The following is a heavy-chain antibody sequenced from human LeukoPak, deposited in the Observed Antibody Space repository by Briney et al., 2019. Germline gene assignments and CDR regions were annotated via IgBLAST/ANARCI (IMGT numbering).Heavy chain of an antibody. V-gene: IGHV3-23*01. Sequence: GGSLSLSCAASGFTLSSYSLSGLRHSGGGAVEWVSGMSGSGDKIRYADSVRGRFTISRANSKNTLYLQMNSLRVEDTAIYYCAKANWVSNADAVYWGQGTLVTVSS. CDR2: MSGSGDKI. D-gene: IGHD7-27*01. J-gene: IGHJ4*02. CDR3: AKANWVSNADAVY. CDR1: GFTLSSYS.